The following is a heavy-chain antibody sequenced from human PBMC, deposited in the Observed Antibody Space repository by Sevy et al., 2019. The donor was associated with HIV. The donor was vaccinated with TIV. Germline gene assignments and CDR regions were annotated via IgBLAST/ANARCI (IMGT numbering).Heavy chain of an antibody. J-gene: IGHJ3*02. CDR3: ALYRPHAIDT. CDR2: IWYDGSNK. Sequence: GGSLRLSCVASGFTFRNYGMHWVRQAPGKGLEWLGVIWYDGSNKWYADAVKGRFTISRDNSKNTLYLQMTRLRAEDSAVYYCALYRPHAIDTWGQGTMVTVSS. V-gene: IGHV3-33*03. CDR1: GFTFRNYG.